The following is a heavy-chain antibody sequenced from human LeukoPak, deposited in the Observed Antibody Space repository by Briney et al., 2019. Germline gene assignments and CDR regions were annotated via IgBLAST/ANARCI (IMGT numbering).Heavy chain of an antibody. CDR2: IYHSGST. CDR3: ARAAAAGPLDY. Sequence: PSETLSLTCTVSGYSISSGYYWGWIRQPPGKGLEWIGSIYHSGSTYSNPSLKSRVTISVDTSKNQFSLQLNSVTPEDTAVYYCARAAAAGPLDYWGQGTLVTVSS. D-gene: IGHD6-13*01. V-gene: IGHV4-38-2*02. J-gene: IGHJ4*02. CDR1: GYSISSGYY.